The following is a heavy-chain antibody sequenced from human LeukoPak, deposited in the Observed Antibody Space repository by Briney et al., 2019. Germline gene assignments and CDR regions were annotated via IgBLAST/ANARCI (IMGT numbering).Heavy chain of an antibody. CDR2: ISSSGDSI. D-gene: IGHD2-21*01. V-gene: IGHV3-48*03. J-gene: IGHJ4*02. CDR1: GFTFSSYE. CDR3: ARETAHCGGDCYDY. Sequence: PGGSLRLSCSGRGFTFSSYEINWVRQAPGKGLEWISYISSSGDSIYYADSVTGRFTVSRDNAERSVFLQMSSLRVEDTAIYYCARETAHCGGDCYDYWGQGTLVTVSS.